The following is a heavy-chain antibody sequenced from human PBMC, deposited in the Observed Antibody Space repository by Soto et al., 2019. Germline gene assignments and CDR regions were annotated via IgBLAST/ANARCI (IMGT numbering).Heavy chain of an antibody. D-gene: IGHD3-10*01. V-gene: IGHV3-30*18. CDR2: ISHDGNKD. J-gene: IGHJ3*02. Sequence: QMQLSESGGNVVQPGRSLRLSCVASGFTFRSFGMHWVRQAPGKGLEWVATISHDGNKDYYSDAVKGRSSVSRDNSRDTIYRDRNSLRADDTAVYYCAKDMGPSPRPPDSPDIWGQGTVVTVSS. CDR1: GFTFRSFG. CDR3: AKDMGPSPRPPDSPDI.